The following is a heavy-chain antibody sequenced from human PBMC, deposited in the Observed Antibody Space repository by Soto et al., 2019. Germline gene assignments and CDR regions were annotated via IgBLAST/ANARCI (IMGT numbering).Heavy chain of an antibody. Sequence: LRLSCAASGFTFSTYTMTWVRQAPGKGLEWVSGITGDDDRAYYADSVKGRFTISRDISKSTLHLQMNSLRAEDTAVYYCAKDQSSGRPYFFDFWGQGTLVTVSS. CDR2: ITGDDDRA. V-gene: IGHV3-23*01. J-gene: IGHJ4*02. CDR3: AKDQSSGRPYFFDF. CDR1: GFTFSTYT. D-gene: IGHD3-10*01.